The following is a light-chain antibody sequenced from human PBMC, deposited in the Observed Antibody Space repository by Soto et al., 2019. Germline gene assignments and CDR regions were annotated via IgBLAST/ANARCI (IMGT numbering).Light chain of an antibody. CDR1: QSISSW. CDR3: QQYNSYSPGKVQT. CDR2: KAS. J-gene: IGKJ2*01. V-gene: IGKV1-5*03. Sequence: DIQMTQSPSTLSASVGDRVTITCRASQSISSWLAWYQQKPGKAPKLLIYKASSLESGVPSRFSGSGSGTEFTLTISSLQPDDFATYYCQQYNSYSPGKVQTFGQGTKLEIK.